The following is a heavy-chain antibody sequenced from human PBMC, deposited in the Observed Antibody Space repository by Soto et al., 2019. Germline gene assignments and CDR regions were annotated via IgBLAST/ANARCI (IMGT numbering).Heavy chain of an antibody. CDR2: ISWNSGSI. V-gene: IGHV3-9*01. Sequence: RRLSCVASGFTFEDYAMHWVRQAPGKGLEWVSGISWNSGSIGYADSVKGRLTISRDNAKNSLFLQMNSLRAEDTALYYCAKGRYMVTTFFDFWGQGTLVTVSS. CDR1: GFTFEDYA. J-gene: IGHJ4*02. CDR3: AKGRYMVTTFFDF. D-gene: IGHD4-17*01.